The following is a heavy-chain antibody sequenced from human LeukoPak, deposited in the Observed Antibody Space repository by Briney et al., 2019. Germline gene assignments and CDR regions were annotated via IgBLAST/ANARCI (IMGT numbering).Heavy chain of an antibody. CDR3: ARVPTYCSGGSCYPDNYYFDY. Sequence: ASVKVSCKASGYTFTSYGISWVRQAPGQGLEWMGWISAYNGNTNYAQKLQGRVTMTTDTSTSTAYVELRSLRSDDTAVYYCARVPTYCSGGSCYPDNYYFDYWGQGTLVTVSS. CDR2: ISAYNGNT. CDR1: GYTFTSYG. J-gene: IGHJ4*02. V-gene: IGHV1-18*04. D-gene: IGHD2-15*01.